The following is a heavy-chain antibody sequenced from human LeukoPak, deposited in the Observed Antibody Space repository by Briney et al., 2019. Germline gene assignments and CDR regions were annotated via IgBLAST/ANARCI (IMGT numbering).Heavy chain of an antibody. V-gene: IGHV1-69*13. D-gene: IGHD6-19*01. Sequence: SVKVSCKASGYTFTSYGISWVRQAPGQGLEWMGGIIPIFGTANYAQKFQGRVTITADESTSTAYMELSSLRSEDTAVYYCATEPSIAVAGTDYWGQGTLVTVSS. J-gene: IGHJ4*02. CDR2: IIPIFGTA. CDR3: ATEPSIAVAGTDY. CDR1: GYTFTSYG.